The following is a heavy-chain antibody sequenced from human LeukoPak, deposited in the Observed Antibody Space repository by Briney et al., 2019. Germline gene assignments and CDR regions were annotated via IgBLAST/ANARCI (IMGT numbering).Heavy chain of an antibody. D-gene: IGHD5-24*01. CDR1: GYTFTGYY. J-gene: IGHJ4*02. CDR2: INPSGGST. Sequence: ASVKVSCKASGYTFTGYYMHWVRQAPGQGLEWMGIINPSGGSTSYAQKFQGRVTMTRDTSTSTVYMELSSLRSEDTAVYYCARVEMATSMGYYFDYWGQGTLVTVSS. CDR3: ARVEMATSMGYYFDY. V-gene: IGHV1-46*01.